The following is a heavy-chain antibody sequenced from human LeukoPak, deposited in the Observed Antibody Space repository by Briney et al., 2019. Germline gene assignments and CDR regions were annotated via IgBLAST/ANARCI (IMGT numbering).Heavy chain of an antibody. D-gene: IGHD5-18*01. V-gene: IGHV3-48*01. CDR2: ISSSSSTI. J-gene: IGHJ6*03. CDR3: ARGPYSYVEYYYYYYYMDV. Sequence: PGGSLRLSCAASGFTFSSYSMNWVRQAPGKGLEWVSYISSSSSTIYYADSVKGRFTISRDNAKNSLYLQMNSLRAEDTAVYYCARGPYSYVEYYYYYYYMDVWGKGTTVTVSS. CDR1: GFTFSSYS.